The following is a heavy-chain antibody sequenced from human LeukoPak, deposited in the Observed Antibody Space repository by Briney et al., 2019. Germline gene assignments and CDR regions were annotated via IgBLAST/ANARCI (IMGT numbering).Heavy chain of an antibody. CDR1: GFTFSSCW. D-gene: IGHD3-16*02. CDR2: IKQDGSEK. CDR3: ARVSYDYVWGSYRTSPPYYFDY. Sequence: PGGSLRLSCAASGFTFSSCWMSWVRQAPGKGLEWVANIKQDGSEKYYVDSVKGRFTISRDNAKNSLYLQMNSLRAEDTAVYYCARVSYDYVWGSYRTSPPYYFDYWGQGILVTVSS. V-gene: IGHV3-7*01. J-gene: IGHJ4*02.